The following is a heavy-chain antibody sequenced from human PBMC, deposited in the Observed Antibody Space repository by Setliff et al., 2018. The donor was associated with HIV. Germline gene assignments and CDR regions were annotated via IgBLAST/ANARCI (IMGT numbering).Heavy chain of an antibody. Sequence: PSETLSLTCSVSGGSIRSHWSWFRQPPGKGLEWVGYIHYRWSTKYNSSLTRRVTMSIDTSKNQFSLKLSSATAADTAISYCARVDRVESAFDIWGQGAMVTVSS. D-gene: IGHD2-15*01. V-gene: IGHV4-59*11. CDR3: ARVDRVESAFDI. CDR2: IHYRWST. J-gene: IGHJ3*02. CDR1: GGSIRSH.